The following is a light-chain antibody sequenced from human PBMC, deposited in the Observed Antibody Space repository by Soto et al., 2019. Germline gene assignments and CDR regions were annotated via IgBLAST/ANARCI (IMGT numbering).Light chain of an antibody. CDR2: GAS. J-gene: IGKJ2*01. Sequence: EIVMTQSPATLSVSPGERATLSCRASQSVSSNLAWYQQKPGQAPRLLIYGASTRASGIPARFSGSGSGTEFTLTISSLRSEDCAVYYCQQYNNWAYTFGQGTKLEIK. V-gene: IGKV3-15*01. CDR3: QQYNNWAYT. CDR1: QSVSSN.